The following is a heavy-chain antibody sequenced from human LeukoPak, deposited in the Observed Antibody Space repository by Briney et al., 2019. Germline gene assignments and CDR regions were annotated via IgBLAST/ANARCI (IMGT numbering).Heavy chain of an antibody. CDR1: GGSVSSGSYY. J-gene: IGHJ4*02. CDR3: ARYNWNDPDY. Sequence: SETLSLTCTVSGGSVSSGSYYRSWIRQPPGKGLEWIGYIYYGGSTNYNPSLKSRVTISVDTSKNQFSLKLSSVTAADTAVYYCARYNWNDPDYWGQGTLVTVSS. V-gene: IGHV4-61*01. D-gene: IGHD1-20*01. CDR2: IYYGGST.